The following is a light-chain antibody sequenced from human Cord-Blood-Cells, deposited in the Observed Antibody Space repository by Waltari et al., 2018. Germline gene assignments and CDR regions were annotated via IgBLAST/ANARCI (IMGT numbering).Light chain of an antibody. Sequence: QSALTQPASVSGSPGQSITISCTGTSSDVGGYNYVSWYQQHPGKAPKLMIYDVSNRPSGVSYRLSGSKSGNTASLTISGLQAEDEADYYCSSYTSSSTLEVFGGGTKLTVL. CDR3: SSYTSSSTLEV. J-gene: IGLJ2*01. V-gene: IGLV2-14*01. CDR2: DVS. CDR1: SSDVGGYNY.